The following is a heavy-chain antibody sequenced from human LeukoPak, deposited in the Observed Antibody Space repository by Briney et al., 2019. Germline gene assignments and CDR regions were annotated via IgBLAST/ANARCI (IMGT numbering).Heavy chain of an antibody. CDR2: IYYSGST. D-gene: IGHD3-10*01. Sequence: SETLSLTCTVSGDSVSSSSYYWGWLRQPPGKGLEWIGSIYYSGSTYYNPSLKSRVTISVDTSNNHFSLKLTSVTAADTAVYYCARVPMVRGAPDDYWGQGTLVTVSS. J-gene: IGHJ4*02. V-gene: IGHV4-39*02. CDR3: ARVPMVRGAPDDY. CDR1: GDSVSSSSYY.